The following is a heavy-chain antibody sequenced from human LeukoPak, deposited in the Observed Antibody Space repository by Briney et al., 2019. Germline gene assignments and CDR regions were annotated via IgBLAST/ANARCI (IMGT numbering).Heavy chain of an antibody. D-gene: IGHD3-22*01. CDR3: AREMYYYDSSGYYYVNDY. CDR1: GGSTSSYY. V-gene: IGHV4-59*01. CDR2: IYYSGST. J-gene: IGHJ4*02. Sequence: SQTLSLTCTVPGGSTSSYYWSWIRQPPGKGLEWIGYIYYSGSTNYNPSPKSRVTISVDTSKNQFSLKLSSVTAADTAVYYCAREMYYYDSSGYYYVNDYWGQGTLVTVSS.